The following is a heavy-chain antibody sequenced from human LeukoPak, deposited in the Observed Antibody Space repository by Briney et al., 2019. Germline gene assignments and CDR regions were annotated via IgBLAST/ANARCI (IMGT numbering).Heavy chain of an antibody. V-gene: IGHV3-73*01. Sequence: GGSLRLSCAPSGLSFIDSAMHWVRQACGKGPEWVARIRTKANTYATAYAASAKGQFTSSRDDSADTAYLQTRSLRPDDAVRYNCAREFKSDFSEYWFAFDHGGLGTLVTVSS. CDR2: IRTKANTYAT. D-gene: IGHD2/OR15-2a*01. CDR3: AREFKSDFSEYWFAFDH. CDR1: GLSFIDSA. J-gene: IGHJ4*02.